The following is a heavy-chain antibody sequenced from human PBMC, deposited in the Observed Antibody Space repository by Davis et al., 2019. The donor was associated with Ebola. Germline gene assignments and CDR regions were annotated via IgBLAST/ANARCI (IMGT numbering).Heavy chain of an antibody. V-gene: IGHV1-18*04. J-gene: IGHJ4*02. D-gene: IGHD6-19*01. CDR1: GYTFTSYG. CDR2: ISAYSGNT. CDR3: ARVGMVGSGWETRHLHFDY. Sequence: ASVKVSCKASGYTFTSYGFSWVRQAPGQGLEWMGWISAYSGNTNYAQKLQGRVTMTTDTSTSTAYMELRSLRSDDTAVYYCARVGMVGSGWETRHLHFDYWGQGTLVTVSS.